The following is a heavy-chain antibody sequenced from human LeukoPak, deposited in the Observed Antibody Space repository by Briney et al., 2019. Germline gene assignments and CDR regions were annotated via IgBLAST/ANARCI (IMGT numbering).Heavy chain of an antibody. D-gene: IGHD6-13*01. V-gene: IGHV3-21*01. CDR2: ISSSSSYI. Sequence: GGSLRLSCAASGFTFSSYSMNWVRQAPGKGLEWVSSISSSSSYIYYADSVKGRFTISRDNAKNSLYLQMNSLRAEDTAVYYCARDRVAAAGGSYFDYWGQGTLVAVSS. J-gene: IGHJ4*02. CDR3: ARDRVAAAGGSYFDY. CDR1: GFTFSSYS.